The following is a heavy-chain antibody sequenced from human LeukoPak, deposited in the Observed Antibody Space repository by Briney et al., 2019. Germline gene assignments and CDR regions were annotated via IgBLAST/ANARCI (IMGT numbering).Heavy chain of an antibody. V-gene: IGHV4-4*02. CDR2: IYHSGST. CDR3: AGFTFFRGVITFDY. CDR1: GGSISSSNW. D-gene: IGHD3-10*01. J-gene: IGHJ4*02. Sequence: SETLSLTCAVSGGSISSSNWWSWIRQPPGKGLEWIGEIYHSGSTNYNPSLKSRVTISVDKSKTQFSLKLSSVTAADTAVYSCAGFTFFRGVITFDYWGQGTLVTVSS.